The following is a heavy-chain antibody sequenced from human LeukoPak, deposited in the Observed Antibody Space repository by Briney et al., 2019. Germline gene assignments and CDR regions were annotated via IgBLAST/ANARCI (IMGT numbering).Heavy chain of an antibody. D-gene: IGHD2-8*01. CDR3: ARVAWGMVDY. J-gene: IGHJ4*02. V-gene: IGHV4-34*01. CDR1: GGSFSGYY. Sequence: ASETLSLTCAVYGGSFSGYYWSWIRQPPGKGLEWIGEINHSGSTNYNPSLKSRVTISVDTSKNQFSLKLSSVTAADTAVYYCARVAWGMVDYWGQGTLVTVSS. CDR2: INHSGST.